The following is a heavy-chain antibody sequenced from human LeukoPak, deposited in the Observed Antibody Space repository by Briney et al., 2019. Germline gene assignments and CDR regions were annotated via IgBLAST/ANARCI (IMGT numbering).Heavy chain of an antibody. V-gene: IGHV3-23*01. CDR3: ASGDSYGHFDY. CDR1: GFTFSSYA. CDR2: ISGSGGST. D-gene: IGHD5-18*01. Sequence: GGFLRLSCAASGFTFSSYAMSWVRQAPGKGLEWVSAISGSGGSTYYADSVKGRFTISRDNSKDTLYLQMNSLRAEDTAVYYCASGDSYGHFDYWGQGTLVTVSS. J-gene: IGHJ4*02.